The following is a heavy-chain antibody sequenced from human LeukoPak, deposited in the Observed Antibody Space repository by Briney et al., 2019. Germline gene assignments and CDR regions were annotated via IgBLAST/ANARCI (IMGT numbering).Heavy chain of an antibody. V-gene: IGHV3-23*01. Sequence: PGGSLRLSCAASGFTFSSYAMSWVRQAPGKGLEWVSAISGSGGSTYYADSVKGRFTISRDNSKNTLYLQMNSLRAEDTAVYYCAKITGRSGWVPTFDYWGQGTLVTVSS. CDR3: AKITGRSGWVPTFDY. D-gene: IGHD6-19*01. CDR2: ISGSGGST. CDR1: GFTFSSYA. J-gene: IGHJ4*02.